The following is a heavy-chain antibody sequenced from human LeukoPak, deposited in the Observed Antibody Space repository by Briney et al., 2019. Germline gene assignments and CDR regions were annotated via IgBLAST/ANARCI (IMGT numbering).Heavy chain of an antibody. CDR2: ISGSGGST. D-gene: IGHD3-3*01. Sequence: GGSLRLSCAPSGFTFSSYAMSWVRQAPGKGLEWVSAISGSGGSTYYADSVKGRFTISGDNSKNTLYLQMNSLRAEDTAVYYCAKDLRMARLFGVVRGWRIDAFDIWGQGTMVTVSS. V-gene: IGHV3-23*01. CDR1: GFTFSSYA. J-gene: IGHJ3*02. CDR3: AKDLRMARLFGVVRGWRIDAFDI.